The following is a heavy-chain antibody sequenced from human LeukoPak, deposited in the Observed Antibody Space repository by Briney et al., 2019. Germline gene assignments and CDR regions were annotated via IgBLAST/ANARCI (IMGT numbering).Heavy chain of an antibody. CDR1: GYIFTDYY. CDR3: ARVHPAVAGDYYYYYMDV. Sequence: EASVKVSCKASGYIFTDYYMHWVRQAPGQELGWMGRINPNSGGTNYAQKFQGRVTMTRDTSISTAYTELSSLRSDDTAVYYCARVHPAVAGDYYYYYMDVWGKGTTVTVSS. J-gene: IGHJ6*03. D-gene: IGHD6-19*01. V-gene: IGHV1/OR15-1*01. CDR2: INPNSGGT.